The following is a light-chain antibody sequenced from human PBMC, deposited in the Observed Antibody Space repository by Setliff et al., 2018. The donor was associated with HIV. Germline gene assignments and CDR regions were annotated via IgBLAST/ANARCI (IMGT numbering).Light chain of an antibody. V-gene: IGLV2-14*03. CDR3: ASYANSDVLI. CDR1: SSDIGAFDF. Sequence: QSALTQPASVSGSPGQSITVSCTGTSSDIGAFDFVSWYRQHPGKAPELMIYDVTNRPSGVSHRLSGSKSGNTASLTISGLQAEDEADYYCASYANSDVLIFGSGTKVTVL. J-gene: IGLJ1*01. CDR2: DVT.